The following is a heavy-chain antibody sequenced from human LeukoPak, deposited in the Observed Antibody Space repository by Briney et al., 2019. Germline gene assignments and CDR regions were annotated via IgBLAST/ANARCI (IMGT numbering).Heavy chain of an antibody. CDR2: IYYSGST. V-gene: IGHV4-59*08. CDR1: GGFISSYY. CDR3: ARLGYSDDY. Sequence: PSETLSLTCTVSGGFISSYYWSWIRQPPGKGLEWIGYIYYSGSTNYNPSLKSRVTISVDTSENQFSLKLSSVTAADTAVYYCARLGYSDDYWGQGTLVTVSS. D-gene: IGHD5-18*01. J-gene: IGHJ4*02.